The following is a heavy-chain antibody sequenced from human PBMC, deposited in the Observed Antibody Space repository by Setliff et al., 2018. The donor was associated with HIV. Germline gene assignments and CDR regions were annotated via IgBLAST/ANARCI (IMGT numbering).Heavy chain of an antibody. CDR1: GASMSSYF. Sequence: KPSETLSLTCTVSGASMSSYFWSWVRQTPGKGLEWIGYVLSSGSATYNPSLKSRVAMSVDTSKNQFSLSLASPTAADTAVYYCARGILFFYYMDIWGRGTTVTVSS. CDR2: VLSSGSA. D-gene: IGHD2-21*01. J-gene: IGHJ6*03. V-gene: IGHV4-59*08. CDR3: ARGILFFYYMDI.